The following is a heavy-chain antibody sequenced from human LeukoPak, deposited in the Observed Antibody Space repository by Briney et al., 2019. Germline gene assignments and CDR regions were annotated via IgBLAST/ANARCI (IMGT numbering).Heavy chain of an antibody. J-gene: IGHJ6*03. D-gene: IGHD6-13*01. CDR3: ARVQLGSPYRRGMDDYYYYMDV. CDR1: GGTFSSYA. V-gene: IGHV1-69*05. Sequence: ASVKVSCKASGGTFSSYAISWVRQAPGQGLEWMGGIIPIFGTANYAQKFQGRVTITTDESTSTAYMELSSLRSEDTAVYYCARVQLGSPYRRGMDDYYYYMDVWGKGTTVTVSS. CDR2: IIPIFGTA.